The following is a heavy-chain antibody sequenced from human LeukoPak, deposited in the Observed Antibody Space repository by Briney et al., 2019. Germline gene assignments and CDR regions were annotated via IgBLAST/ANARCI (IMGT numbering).Heavy chain of an antibody. CDR1: GCTFSSYA. J-gene: IGHJ5*02. V-gene: IGHV3-64*01. Sequence: GGSLRLSCAASGCTFSSYAMHWVRQAPGKGREYVSAISSNGCSTYYANSLKGRFTISRDNSKNTLYLQMGSLRAEDMAVYYCARGPYGDYARNWFDPWGQGTLVTVSS. D-gene: IGHD4-17*01. CDR3: ARGPYGDYARNWFDP. CDR2: ISSNGCST.